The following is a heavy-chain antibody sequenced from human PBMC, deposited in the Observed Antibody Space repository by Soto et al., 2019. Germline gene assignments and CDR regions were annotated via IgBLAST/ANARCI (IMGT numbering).Heavy chain of an antibody. CDR3: ALRQDTSRGPIY. J-gene: IGHJ4*02. D-gene: IGHD6-13*01. Sequence: SGPTLVNPTQTLTLTCTVSGFSLTTRGMTLGWIRQPPGKAPEWLALSTQYSPSLQSRLTFTEDTSKNQVVLTMTNMDPVDTATYYCALRQDTSRGPIYWGQGIMVTVSS. CDR1: GFSLTTRGMT. V-gene: IGHV2-5*01. CDR2: ST.